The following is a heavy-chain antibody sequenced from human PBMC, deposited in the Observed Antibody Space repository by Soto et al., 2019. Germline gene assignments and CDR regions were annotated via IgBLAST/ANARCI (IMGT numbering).Heavy chain of an antibody. D-gene: IGHD2-8*02. CDR2: IIPVCGTA. CDR3: ETVDRSVALVGCFGP. V-gene: IGHV1-69*01. J-gene: IGHJ5*02. Sequence: QVHLEQSGAEVKKPGSSVKVSCKFSGGTFSRYVIIWVRQAPGQGLEWMGGIIPVCGTANYAKKFHGRVIICVDAATTTAYMELSSIRFDDTAVYYCETVDRSVALVGCFGPLGQGTLVTDSS. CDR1: GGTFSRYV.